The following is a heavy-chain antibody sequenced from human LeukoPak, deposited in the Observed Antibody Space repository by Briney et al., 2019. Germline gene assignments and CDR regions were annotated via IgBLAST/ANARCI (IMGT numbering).Heavy chain of an antibody. CDR2: ISSSSRYI. CDR3: AKDGIYCSGGSCYSVFDY. V-gene: IGHV3-21*01. J-gene: IGHJ4*02. CDR1: GFTFSSYN. Sequence: GGSLRLSCVASGFTFSSYNMNWVRQAPGKGLEWVSSISSSSRYIYYTDSVKGRFTISRDNAKNSLYLQMNSLRAEDTAVYYCAKDGIYCSGGSCYSVFDYWGQGTLVTVSS. D-gene: IGHD2-15*01.